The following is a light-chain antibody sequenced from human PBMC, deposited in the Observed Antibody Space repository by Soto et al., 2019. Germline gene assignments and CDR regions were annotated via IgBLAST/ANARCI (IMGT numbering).Light chain of an antibody. CDR3: QQYNSYLWT. V-gene: IGKV3D-15*01. J-gene: IGKJ1*01. Sequence: EAVLTQSPATLSVSPGERATLSCMASQSVATNLAWYQQRPGQAPRLLIYDTSSRATGVPDRFSGSGSGTDFTLTISCLQPDDFATYYCQQYNSYLWTFGQGTKVDI. CDR2: DTS. CDR1: QSVATN.